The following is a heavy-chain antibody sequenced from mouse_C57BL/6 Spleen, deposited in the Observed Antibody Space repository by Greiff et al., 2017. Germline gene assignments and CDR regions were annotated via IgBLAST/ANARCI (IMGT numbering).Heavy chain of an antibody. Sequence: QVQLQQPGAELVRPGTSVKLSCKASGYTFTSFWMHWVKQRPGQGLEWIGVIDPSDSYTNYNQKFKGKATLTVDTSSSTAYMQLSSLTSEDSAVYECEREDGNYATFAYGGQGTLVTVS. CDR1: GYTFTSFW. D-gene: IGHD2-1*01. V-gene: IGHV1-59*01. CDR3: EREDGNYATFAY. J-gene: IGHJ3*01. CDR2: IDPSDSYT.